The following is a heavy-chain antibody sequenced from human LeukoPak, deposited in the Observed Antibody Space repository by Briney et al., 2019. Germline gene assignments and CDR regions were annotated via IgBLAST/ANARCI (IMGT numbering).Heavy chain of an antibody. D-gene: IGHD7-27*01. CDR1: GFTFSSYA. J-gene: IGHJ6*02. CDR3: ARAKLGINYYYYYGMDV. CDR2: ISHDGSNK. Sequence: PGGSLRLSCAASGFTFSSYAMHWVRQAPGKGLEWVAVISHDGSNKYYADSVKGRFTISRDNSKNTLYLQMNSLRAEDMAVYYCARAKLGINYYYYYGMDVWGQGTTVTVSS. V-gene: IGHV3-30-3*01.